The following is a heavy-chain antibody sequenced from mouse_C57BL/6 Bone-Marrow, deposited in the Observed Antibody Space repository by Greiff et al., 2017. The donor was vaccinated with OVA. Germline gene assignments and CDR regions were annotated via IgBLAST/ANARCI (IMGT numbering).Heavy chain of an antibody. CDR1: GFTLSSYA. J-gene: IGHJ3*01. CDR3: ASGRWDYGRVWFAY. CDR2: ISDGGSYT. Sequence: DVMLVESGGGLVKPGGSLKLSCAASGFTLSSYAMSWVRQTPEKRLEWVATISDGGSYTYYPDNVKGRFTISRDNAKNNLYLQMSHLKSEDTAMYYCASGRWDYGRVWFAYWGQGTLVTVSA. D-gene: IGHD2-4*01. V-gene: IGHV5-4*03.